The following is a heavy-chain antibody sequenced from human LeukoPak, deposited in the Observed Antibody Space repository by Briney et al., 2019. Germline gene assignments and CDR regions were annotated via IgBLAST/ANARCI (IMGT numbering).Heavy chain of an antibody. CDR1: GGTFSSYA. V-gene: IGHV1-69*13. CDR3: ARDQGRYFDWLFLDP. CDR2: IIPIFGTA. J-gene: IGHJ5*02. Sequence: SVKVSCKASGGTFSSYAISWARQAPGQGLKWMGGIIPIFGTANYAQKFQGRVTITADESTSTAYMELSSLGSEDTAVYYCARDQGRYFDWLFLDPWGQGTLVTVSS. D-gene: IGHD3-9*01.